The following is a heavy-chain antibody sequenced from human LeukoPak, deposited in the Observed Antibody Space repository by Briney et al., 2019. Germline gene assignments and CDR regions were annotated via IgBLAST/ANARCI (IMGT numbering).Heavy chain of an antibody. J-gene: IGHJ4*02. V-gene: IGHV3-64D*06. CDR3: VKGRHSSSWYHPFDY. Sequence: GGSLRLSCSASGFTFSSYAMHWVRQAPGKGLEYVSTISSNGGSTYYADSVKGRFTISRDNSKNTLYLQMSSLRAEDTAVYYCVKGRHSSSWYHPFDYWGQGTLVTVSS. CDR2: ISSNGGST. D-gene: IGHD6-13*01. CDR1: GFTFSSYA.